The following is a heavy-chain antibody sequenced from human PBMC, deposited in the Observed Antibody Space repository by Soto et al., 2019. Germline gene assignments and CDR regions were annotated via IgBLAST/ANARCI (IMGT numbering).Heavy chain of an antibody. CDR3: SSRYLEHCFSSGCSAPHDW. J-gene: IGHJ4*02. CDR1: GFSFSTLW. CDR2: IRQDGSER. D-gene: IGHD1-20*01. V-gene: IGHV3-7*05. Sequence: GGPLRVSCAASGFSFSTLWMSWVRQSPGKGLEWVANIRQDGSERNYMGSGKDRFTKSRDNCRISLFLQMWSLRVEVTAVYFSSSRYLEHCFSSGCSAPHDWRAQGAQVTVSS.